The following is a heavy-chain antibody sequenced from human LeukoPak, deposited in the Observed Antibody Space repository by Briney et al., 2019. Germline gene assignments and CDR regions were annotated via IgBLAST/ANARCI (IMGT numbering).Heavy chain of an antibody. V-gene: IGHV3-74*01. CDR3: ARGYYDSSGYYVPFDY. D-gene: IGHD3-22*01. CDR2: INGDVSST. Sequence: GGSLRLSCEASGFTFSSYWMHWVRQAPGKGLVWVSRINGDVSSTHYADSVKGRFTISRDNAKNTLSLQMNSLRAEDTAVYYCARGYYDSSGYYVPFDYWGQGTLVTVSS. J-gene: IGHJ4*02. CDR1: GFTFSSYW.